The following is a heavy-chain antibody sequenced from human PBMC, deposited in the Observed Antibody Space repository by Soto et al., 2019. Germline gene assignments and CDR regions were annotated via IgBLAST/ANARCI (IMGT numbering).Heavy chain of an antibody. CDR1: GYTLTELS. Sequence: ASVKVSCKVSGYTLTELSMHWVRQAPGKGLEWMGVFYPEDGETIYAQKFQGRVTMTEDTSTDTGYMELSSLRSEDTAVYNCVTDAGVRGAYYYYGMDVWGQGTTVTVSS. D-gene: IGHD3-10*01. V-gene: IGHV1-24*01. CDR3: VTDAGVRGAYYYYGMDV. CDR2: FYPEDGET. J-gene: IGHJ6*02.